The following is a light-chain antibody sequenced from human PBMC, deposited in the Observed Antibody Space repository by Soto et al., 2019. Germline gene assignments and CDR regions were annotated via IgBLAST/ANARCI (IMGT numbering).Light chain of an antibody. Sequence: QSALTQPRSVSGSPGQSVTISCSGTDNDVGGYNFVSWYQQDPGKAPKLMIYDVSKRPSGVPGRFSGSKSGNTASLTISGLQAEDEADYYCCSFAGSFNFVFGTGTKVTVL. J-gene: IGLJ1*01. CDR1: DNDVGGYNF. CDR3: CSFAGSFNFV. CDR2: DVS. V-gene: IGLV2-11*01.